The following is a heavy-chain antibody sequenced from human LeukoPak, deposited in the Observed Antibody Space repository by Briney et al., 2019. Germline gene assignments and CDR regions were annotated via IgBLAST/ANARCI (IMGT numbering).Heavy chain of an antibody. J-gene: IGHJ4*02. CDR1: GGSFSGYY. CDR3: ARGRVHFPY. Sequence: SETLSLTCAVHGGSFSGYYWSWIRQPPGKGLEWIGEINHSGSTHYNPSLKSRVTISVDTSKSQVSVKLSSVTAAGTAVYYCARGRVHFPYWGQGTLVTVSS. CDR2: INHSGST. V-gene: IGHV4-34*01. D-gene: IGHD3-3*02.